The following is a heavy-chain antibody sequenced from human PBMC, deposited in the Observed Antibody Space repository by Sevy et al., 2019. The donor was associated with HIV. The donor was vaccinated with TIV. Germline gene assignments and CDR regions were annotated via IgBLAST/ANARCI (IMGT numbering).Heavy chain of an antibody. V-gene: IGHV6-1*01. CDR1: GDSVSSSSVA. CDR3: ARAITIFGLTIMLDP. D-gene: IGHD3-3*01. CDR2: TYYRSKWYN. Sequence: SQTLSLTCTISGDSVSSSSVAWNWIRQSPSRGLEWLGRTYYRSKWYNDYALSVKNRIIISPDTSKNQLSLQLTSVTPEDTAVYYCARAITIFGLTIMLDPWGLGTLVTVSS. J-gene: IGHJ5*02.